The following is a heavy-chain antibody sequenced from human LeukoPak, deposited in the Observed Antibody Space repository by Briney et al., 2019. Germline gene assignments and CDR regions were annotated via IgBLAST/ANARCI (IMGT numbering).Heavy chain of an antibody. J-gene: IGHJ3*01. CDR3: ARPAPAVAGWRRVSDV. Sequence: SETLSLTCTVSGGSISSTTQYWSWIRQPPGKGLEWIGSMDYSGYTYYNPSLKSRVSISVDTSKNQFSLKLTSVTAADTAVYYCARPAPAVAGWRRVSDVWGQGTMVTVSS. CDR2: MDYSGYT. CDR1: GGSISSTTQY. V-gene: IGHV4-39*01. D-gene: IGHD6-19*01.